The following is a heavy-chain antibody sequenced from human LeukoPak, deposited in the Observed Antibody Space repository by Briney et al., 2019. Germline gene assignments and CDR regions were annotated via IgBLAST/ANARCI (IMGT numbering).Heavy chain of an antibody. J-gene: IGHJ4*02. CDR3: ARLAYSIVRGVYYFDY. Sequence: GGSLRLSCAASGFTFSDYYMSWIRQAPGKGLEWVPYISSSSSYTNYADSVKGRSTISRDNAKNSLYLQMNSLRAEDTAVYYCARLAYSIVRGVYYFDYWGQGTLVTVSS. D-gene: IGHD3-10*01. CDR2: ISSSSSYT. V-gene: IGHV3-11*06. CDR1: GFTFSDYY.